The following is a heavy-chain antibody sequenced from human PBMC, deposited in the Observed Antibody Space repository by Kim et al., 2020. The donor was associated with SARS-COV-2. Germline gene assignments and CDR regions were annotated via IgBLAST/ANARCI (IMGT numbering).Heavy chain of an antibody. V-gene: IGHV1-46*01. D-gene: IGHD2-8*01. CDR2: INPSGGST. CDR1: GYTFTSYY. CDR3: ARDCTEIMGWPYGMDV. Sequence: ASVKVSCKASGYTFTSYYMHWVRQAPGQGLEWMGIINPSGGSTSYAQKFQGRVTMTRDTSTSTVYMELSSLRSEDTAVYYCARDCTEIMGWPYGMDVWGQGTTVTVSS. J-gene: IGHJ6*02.